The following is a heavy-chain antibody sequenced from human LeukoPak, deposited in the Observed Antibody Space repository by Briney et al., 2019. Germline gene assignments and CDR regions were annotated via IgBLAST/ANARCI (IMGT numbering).Heavy chain of an antibody. D-gene: IGHD5-18*01. CDR2: IYYSGST. CDR1: GGSISSSSYY. Sequence: PSETLSLTCTVSGGSISSSSYYWGWIRQPPGKGLEWIGSIYYSGSTYYNPSLKSRVTISVDTSKNQFSLKLSSVTAADTAEYYCARHEYSYATGWFDPWGQGTLVTVSS. V-gene: IGHV4-39*01. J-gene: IGHJ5*02. CDR3: ARHEYSYATGWFDP.